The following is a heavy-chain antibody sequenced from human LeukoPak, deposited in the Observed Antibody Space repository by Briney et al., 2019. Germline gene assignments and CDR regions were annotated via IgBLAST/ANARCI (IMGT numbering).Heavy chain of an antibody. CDR2: ISSSGSTI. J-gene: IGHJ6*04. CDR1: GFTFSSYS. CDR3: AELGITMIGGV. D-gene: IGHD3-10*02. V-gene: IGHV3-48*04. Sequence: PWGSLRLSCAASGFTFSSYSMLWVRQAPGKGLEWVSYISSSGSTIYYADSVKGRFTISRDNAKNSLYLQMNSLRAEDTAVYYCAELGITMIGGVWGKGTTVTISS.